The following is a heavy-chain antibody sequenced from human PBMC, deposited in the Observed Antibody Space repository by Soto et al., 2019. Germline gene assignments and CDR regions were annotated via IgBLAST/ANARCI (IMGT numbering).Heavy chain of an antibody. CDR2: ISSSSSYI. Sequence: GGSLRLSCATSGFTFSSYSMNWVRQAPGKGLEWVSSISSSSSYIYYADSVKGRFTISRDNAKNSLYLQMNSLRAEDTAVYYCARDSKITDLDYDFWSGSRAVYYFDYWGQGTLVTVSS. CDR3: ARDSKITDLDYDFWSGSRAVYYFDY. J-gene: IGHJ4*02. D-gene: IGHD3-3*01. V-gene: IGHV3-21*01. CDR1: GFTFSSYS.